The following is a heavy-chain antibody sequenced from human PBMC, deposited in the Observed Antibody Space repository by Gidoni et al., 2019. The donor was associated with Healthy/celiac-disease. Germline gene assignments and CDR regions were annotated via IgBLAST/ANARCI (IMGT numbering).Heavy chain of an antibody. D-gene: IGHD6-13*01. CDR2: IYYSGST. V-gene: IGHV4-39*01. Sequence: QLQLQESGPGLVKPSETLSLTCTVSGGSISSSSYYWGWIRQPPGKGLEWIGSIYYSGSTYYNPSLKSRVTISVDTSKNQFSLKLSSVTAADTAVYYCARLYDPGYSSSWYGFLVYSYFDYWGQGTLVTVSS. CDR1: GGSISSSSYY. J-gene: IGHJ4*02. CDR3: ARLYDPGYSSSWYGFLVYSYFDY.